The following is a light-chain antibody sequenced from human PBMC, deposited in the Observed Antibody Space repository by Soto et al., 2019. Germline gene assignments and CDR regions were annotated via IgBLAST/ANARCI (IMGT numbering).Light chain of an antibody. CDR3: QQHNYWRT. V-gene: IGKV3-15*01. J-gene: IGKJ1*01. CDR1: QSVNSN. Sequence: EIVMTQSPATLSVSPGERATLSCRASQSVNSNLAWYQQKPGQAPRLLIYGASTRATGIPARFSGSGSGTEFTLTISSLQSEDFAVYYCQQHNYWRTLGEGTKVDI. CDR2: GAS.